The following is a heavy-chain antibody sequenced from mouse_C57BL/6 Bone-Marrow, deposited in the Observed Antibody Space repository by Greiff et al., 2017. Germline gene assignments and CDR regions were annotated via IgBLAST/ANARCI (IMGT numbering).Heavy chain of an antibody. V-gene: IGHV1-69*01. J-gene: IGHJ1*03. CDR2: IDPSDSYT. D-gene: IGHD1-1*01. CDR3: ARGYYGSSHYGYFDV. Sequence: QVQLQQPGAELVMPGASVKLSCKASGYTFTSYWMHWVKQRPGQGLEWIGEIDPSDSYTNYNQKFKGKSTLTVDKSSSTAYMQLSSLTSEDSAVYYCARGYYGSSHYGYFDVWGTGTTVTVSA. CDR1: GYTFTSYW.